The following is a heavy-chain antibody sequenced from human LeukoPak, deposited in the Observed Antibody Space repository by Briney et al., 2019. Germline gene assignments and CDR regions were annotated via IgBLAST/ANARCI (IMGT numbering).Heavy chain of an antibody. Sequence: KSGGSLRLSCAASDFTVSDNYMSWVRQAPGKGLEWVSYISSSSGTIYYADSVKGRFTISRDNAKNSLYLQMNSLRDEDTAVYYCARAAYNAADYWGQGTLVTVSS. V-gene: IGHV3-11*04. D-gene: IGHD5-24*01. CDR3: ARAAYNAADY. J-gene: IGHJ4*02. CDR2: ISSSSGTI. CDR1: DFTVSDNY.